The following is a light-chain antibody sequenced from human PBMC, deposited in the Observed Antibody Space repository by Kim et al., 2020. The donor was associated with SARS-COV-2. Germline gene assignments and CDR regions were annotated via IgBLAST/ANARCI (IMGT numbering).Light chain of an antibody. CDR2: HDS. J-gene: IGLJ3*02. Sequence: PGKRARITWGGKNIGSDTVHWYQQRPGQAPVLVIYHDSDRPSGIPQRFSGSNSGDTATLTISRVEAGDEADYYCQVWDATGDHHWVFGGGTQLTVL. CDR3: QVWDATGDHHWV. V-gene: IGLV3-21*04. CDR1: NIGSDT.